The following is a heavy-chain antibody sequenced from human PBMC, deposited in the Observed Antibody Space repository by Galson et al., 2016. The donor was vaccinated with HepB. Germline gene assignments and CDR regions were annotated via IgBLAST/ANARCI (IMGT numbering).Heavy chain of an antibody. Sequence: SLRLSCAGSEFTFSAYGMHWVRQGPGKGLEWVALISKDGREKYYGDSVKGRIAVSRDNSRNTVFLEMSSLRTDDSAVYYCARGPLFRGHGMDVWGQGTTVTVSS. CDR1: EFTFSAYG. V-gene: IGHV3-30*03. CDR3: ARGPLFRGHGMDV. CDR2: ISKDGREK. J-gene: IGHJ6*02. D-gene: IGHD3-16*01.